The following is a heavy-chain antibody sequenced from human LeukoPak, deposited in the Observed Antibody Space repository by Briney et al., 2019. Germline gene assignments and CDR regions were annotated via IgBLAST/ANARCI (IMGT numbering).Heavy chain of an antibody. CDR1: GYTFTSYG. J-gene: IGHJ6*03. D-gene: IGHD3-3*01. CDR3: ASGVLRFFSMDV. V-gene: IGHV1-18*01. Sequence: EASVKVSCKASGYTFTSYGISWVRQAPRQRLEWMGWICAYNGNTNYAQKPQGRVTMTTDTSTSTAYMELRSLRSDDTAVYYCASGVLRFFSMDVWGKGTTVTVSS. CDR2: ICAYNGNT.